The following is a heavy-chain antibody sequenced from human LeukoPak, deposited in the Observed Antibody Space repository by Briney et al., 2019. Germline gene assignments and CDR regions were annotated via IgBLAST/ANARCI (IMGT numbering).Heavy chain of an antibody. CDR3: ASARPTSSWTAFDI. Sequence: GRSLRLSCAASGFTFSSYVMHLVRQAPGKGLEWVTIIWFDGNNKYYADSVKGRFTISRDNSKNTLYLQMNSLRAEDTAVYYCASARPTSSWTAFDIWGQGTMVTVSS. D-gene: IGHD6-13*01. CDR2: IWFDGNNK. V-gene: IGHV3-33*01. J-gene: IGHJ3*02. CDR1: GFTFSSYV.